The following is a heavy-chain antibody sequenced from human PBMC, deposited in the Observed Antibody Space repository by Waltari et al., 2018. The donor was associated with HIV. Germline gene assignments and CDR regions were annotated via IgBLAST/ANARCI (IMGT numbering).Heavy chain of an antibody. V-gene: IGHV3-9*01. CDR1: GFTFDDYA. CDR3: AKDKRSGYGGNSVWYFDL. J-gene: IGHJ2*01. Sequence: EVQLVESGGGLVQPGRSLRPSCAASGFTFDDYAMHWVRQAPGKGLEWVSGISWNSGTIGYADSVKGRFTISRDNAKNSRYLQMNSLRAEDTALYYCAKDKRSGYGGNSVWYFDLWGRGTLVTVSS. D-gene: IGHD4-17*01. CDR2: ISWNSGTI.